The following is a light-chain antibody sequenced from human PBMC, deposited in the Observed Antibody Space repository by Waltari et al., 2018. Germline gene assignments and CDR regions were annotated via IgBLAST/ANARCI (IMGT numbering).Light chain of an antibody. V-gene: IGLV2-23*02. CDR1: SSRLGSYDL. CDR3: LLSYDVGRPV. J-gene: IGLJ2*01. CDR2: DVS. Sequence: QSALTQPASVSGSPGQSITISCTGTSSRLGSYDLSPWSQPHPGKAPQPMIYDVSKRPSGVSNRFSGSKSGNTASLTISGLQAEDEADYYCLLSYDVGRPVFGGGTKVTVL.